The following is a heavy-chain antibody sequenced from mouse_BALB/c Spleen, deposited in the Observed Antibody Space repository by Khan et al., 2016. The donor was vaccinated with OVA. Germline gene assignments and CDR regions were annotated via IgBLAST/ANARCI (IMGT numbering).Heavy chain of an antibody. Sequence: DLVKPGASVKLSCKASGYTFTSYWINWIQQRPGQGLEWIGRIAPGCGSTYDTEMFKGKATLTVDTSFSTAYIQLSSLSYEDSAFDVCARENYYGRTCYAMDYWGQGTSVTVSS. CDR3: ARENYYGRTCYAMDY. CDR1: GYTFTSYW. V-gene: IGHV1S41*01. J-gene: IGHJ4*01. CDR2: IAPGCGST. D-gene: IGHD1-1*01.